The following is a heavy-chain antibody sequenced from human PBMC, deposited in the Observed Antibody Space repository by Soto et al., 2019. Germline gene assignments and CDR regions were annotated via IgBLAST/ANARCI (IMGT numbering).Heavy chain of an antibody. D-gene: IGHD2-2*01. Sequence: QITLKESGPTLVKPTQTLTLTCTFSGFSLNTSGVGVGWIRQPPGKALEWLALLYWDDDKRYSPSMKSRLTITKDTSKNPVVLTMTNMNPVDTATYFCARSGTSFASYYFDSWGQGTLVTVSS. CDR1: GFSLNTSGVG. V-gene: IGHV2-5*02. J-gene: IGHJ4*02. CDR3: ARSGTSFASYYFDS. CDR2: LYWDDDK.